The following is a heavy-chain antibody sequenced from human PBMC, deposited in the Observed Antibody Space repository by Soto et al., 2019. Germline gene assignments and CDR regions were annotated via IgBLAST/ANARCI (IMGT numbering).Heavy chain of an antibody. CDR1: GFPFPNAW. Sequence: GGSLRLSCAASGFPFPNAWMNWVRQAPGKGLEWVGRIKSTIDGGTTDYAEPVKGRFAISRDDSNNMVCLQMNSLKIEDTAVYYCTTDSYSTIIIVRFDYWGHGTLVTV. CDR2: IKSTIDGGTT. D-gene: IGHD3-22*01. CDR3: TTDSYSTIIIVRFDY. J-gene: IGHJ4*01. V-gene: IGHV3-15*07.